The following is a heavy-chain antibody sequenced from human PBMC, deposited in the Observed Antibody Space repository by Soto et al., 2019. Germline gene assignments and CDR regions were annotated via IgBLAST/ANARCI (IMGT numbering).Heavy chain of an antibody. D-gene: IGHD3-22*01. CDR2: ISYDGPNT. V-gene: IGHV3-30*04. Sequence: GGSLRLSCAAAGFTFSTYAMHWVRQAPGKGLEWVALISYDGPNTYYADSVRGRFTISRDNSQNTLYLQMSLLRAEDTAVYYCARVVYFDSSGYSQGHFDFWGQGTLVTVSS. CDR3: ARVVYFDSSGYSQGHFDF. J-gene: IGHJ4*02. CDR1: GFTFSTYA.